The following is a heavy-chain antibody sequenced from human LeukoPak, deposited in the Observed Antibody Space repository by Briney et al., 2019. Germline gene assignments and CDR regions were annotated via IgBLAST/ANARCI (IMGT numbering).Heavy chain of an antibody. CDR3: ARLRKGDDYGDYRVDY. CDR1: GGSISSSNW. Sequence: SGTLSLTCAVSGGSISSSNWWSWVRQPPGKGLEWIGEIYHSGSTNYNPSLKSRVTISVDKSKNQFSLKLSSVTAADTAVYYCARLRKGDDYGDYRVDYWGQGTLVTVSS. CDR2: IYHSGST. J-gene: IGHJ4*02. V-gene: IGHV4-4*02. D-gene: IGHD4-17*01.